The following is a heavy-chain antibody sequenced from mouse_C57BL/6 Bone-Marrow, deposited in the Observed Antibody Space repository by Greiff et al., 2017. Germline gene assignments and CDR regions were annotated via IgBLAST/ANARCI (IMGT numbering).Heavy chain of an antibody. CDR2: IYWDDDK. Sequence: QVTLKVSGPGILQSSQTLSLTCSFSGFSLSTSGMGVSWIRQPSGKGLEWLAHIYWDDDKRYNPSLKSRLTISKDTSRNQVFLKITSVDTADTATYYCARSSPYYSNYVGFAYWGQGTLVTVSA. CDR1: GFSLSTSGMG. V-gene: IGHV8-12*01. CDR3: ARSSPYYSNYVGFAY. J-gene: IGHJ3*01. D-gene: IGHD2-5*01.